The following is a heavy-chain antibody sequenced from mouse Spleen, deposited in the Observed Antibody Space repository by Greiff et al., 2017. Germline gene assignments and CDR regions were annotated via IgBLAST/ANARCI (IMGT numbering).Heavy chain of an antibody. CDR3: ARAVMITTVFAY. CDR1: GFTFSDYY. J-gene: IGHJ3*01. Sequence: EVMLVESGGGLVKPGGSLKLSCAASGFTFSDYYMYWVRQTPEKRLEWVATISDGGSYTYYPDSVKGRFTISRDNAKNNLYLQMSSLKSEDTAMYYCARAVMITTVFAYWGQGTLVTVSA. D-gene: IGHD2-4*01. CDR2: ISDGGSYT. V-gene: IGHV5-4*02.